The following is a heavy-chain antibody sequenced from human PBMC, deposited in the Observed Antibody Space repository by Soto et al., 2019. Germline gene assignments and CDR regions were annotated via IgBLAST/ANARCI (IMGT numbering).Heavy chain of an antibody. D-gene: IGHD2-15*01. Sequence: SETLSLTCTVSGGSISSYYWSWIRQPPGKGLEWIGYIYYSGSANYNPSLKSRVTISVDTSKNQFSLKLSSVTAEDTAVYYCARVYCSGGSCYHLDQWGQGTLVTVSS. CDR1: GGSISSYY. CDR2: IYYSGSA. V-gene: IGHV4-59*12. CDR3: ARVYCSGGSCYHLDQ. J-gene: IGHJ4*02.